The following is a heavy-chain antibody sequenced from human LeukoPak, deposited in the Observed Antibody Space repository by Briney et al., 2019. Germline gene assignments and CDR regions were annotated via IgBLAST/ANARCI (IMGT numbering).Heavy chain of an antibody. CDR2: IYSGGST. D-gene: IGHD2-21*02. V-gene: IGHV3-53*01. Sequence: GGSLRLSCAASGFTVSSNYMSWVRQAPGKGLEWVSVIYSGGSTYYADSVKGRFTISRDNSKNTLYLQMNSLRAEDTAVYYCAGSVVTAIQDFQHWGQGTLVTVSS. J-gene: IGHJ1*01. CDR3: AGSVVTAIQDFQH. CDR1: GFTVSSNY.